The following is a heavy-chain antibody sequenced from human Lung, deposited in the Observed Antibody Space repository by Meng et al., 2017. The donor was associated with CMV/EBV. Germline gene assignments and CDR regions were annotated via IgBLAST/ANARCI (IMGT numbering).Heavy chain of an antibody. CDR2: IYHSGST. V-gene: IGHV4-4*02. Sequence: TCAVSGGSISSSNWWSWVRQPPGKGLEWIGEIYHSGSTNYNPSLKSRVTISVDKSKNQFSLKLSSVTAADTAVYYCARDSGYQQGLDYWGQGTLVTSPQ. CDR3: ARDSGYQQGLDY. J-gene: IGHJ4*02. CDR1: GGSISSSNW. D-gene: IGHD6-13*01.